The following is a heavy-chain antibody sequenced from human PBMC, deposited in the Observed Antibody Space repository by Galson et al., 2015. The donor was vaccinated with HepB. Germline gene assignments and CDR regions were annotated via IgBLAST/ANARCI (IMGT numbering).Heavy chain of an antibody. CDR2: ISYEGSNK. CDR1: GFIFSSFA. V-gene: IGHV3-30*04. CDR3: ARDLGRSNPRNRLGDGMDV. J-gene: IGHJ6*02. D-gene: IGHD3-10*01. Sequence: SLRLSCAASGFIFSSFAMHWVRQAPGKGLEWVALISYEGSNKYYADSVKGRFTISRDNSKNTLYLQMNSLRAEDTAVYYCARDLGRSNPRNRLGDGMDVWGQGTTVTVSS.